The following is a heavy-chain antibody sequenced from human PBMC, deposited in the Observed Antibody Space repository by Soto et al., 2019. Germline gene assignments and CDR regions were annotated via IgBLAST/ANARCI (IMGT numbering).Heavy chain of an antibody. D-gene: IGHD1-26*01. CDR1: GYTFTSYD. J-gene: IGHJ3*02. Sequence: ASVKVSCKASGYTFTSYDINWVRQATGQGLEWMGWMNPNSGNTGYAQKFQGRVTMTRNTSISTAYMELSSLRSEDTAVYYCARSYTTDDAFDIWGQGTMVTVSS. V-gene: IGHV1-8*01. CDR3: ARSYTTDDAFDI. CDR2: MNPNSGNT.